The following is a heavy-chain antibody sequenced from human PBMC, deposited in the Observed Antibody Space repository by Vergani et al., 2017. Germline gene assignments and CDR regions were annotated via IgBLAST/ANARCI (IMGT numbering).Heavy chain of an antibody. CDR1: GFTFSSYG. J-gene: IGHJ4*02. V-gene: IGHV3-30*03. Sequence: QVQLVESGGGVVQPGRSLRLSCAASGFTFSSYGMHWVRQAPGKGLEWVAVISYDGSNKYYADSVKGRFTISRDNSKNTLYLQMNSLRAEDTAVYYCATELSLSGSYGGFDYWGQGTLVTVSS. CDR2: ISYDGSNK. CDR3: ATELSLSGSYGGFDY. D-gene: IGHD1-26*01.